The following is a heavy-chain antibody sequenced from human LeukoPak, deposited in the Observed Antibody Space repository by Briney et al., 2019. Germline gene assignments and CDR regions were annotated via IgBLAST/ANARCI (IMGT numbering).Heavy chain of an antibody. D-gene: IGHD2-2*01. CDR3: ARRVVVVSAAVRNDAFDI. CDR1: GGSIRSGDFY. CDR2: IYYSGST. V-gene: IGHV4-30-4*02. J-gene: IGHJ3*02. Sequence: SETLSLTCTASGGSIRSGDFYWSWIRQPPGKGLEWIGYIYYSGSTNYNPSLKSRVTISVDTSNNQLSLKLNSVTAADTAVYYCARRVVVVSAAVRNDAFDIWGQGTMVTVSS.